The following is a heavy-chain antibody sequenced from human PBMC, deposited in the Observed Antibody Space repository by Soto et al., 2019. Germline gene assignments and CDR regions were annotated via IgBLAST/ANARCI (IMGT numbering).Heavy chain of an antibody. V-gene: IGHV4-34*01. CDR1: GGSFSGYY. D-gene: IGHD3-22*01. J-gene: IGHJ4*02. CDR3: ARGVYYDSSGYYRVFDY. Sequence: QVQLQQWGAGLLKPSETLSLTCAVYGGSFSGYYWSWIRQPPGKGLEWIGEINHSGSTNYNPSLKSRVTISVDTSKSQFSLKLSSVTAADTAVYYCARGVYYDSSGYYRVFDYWGQGTLVTVSS. CDR2: INHSGST.